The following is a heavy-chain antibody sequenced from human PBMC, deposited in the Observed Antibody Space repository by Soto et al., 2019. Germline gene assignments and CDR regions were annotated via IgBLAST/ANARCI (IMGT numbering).Heavy chain of an antibody. V-gene: IGHV1-8*01. J-gene: IGHJ5*02. Sequence: ASVKVSCKASGYTFNSYDINWVRQATGQGLEWMGWMNPNSGNTGYAQKFQGRVTMTRNTSISTAYMELSSLRSEDTAVYYCARGGPYCSSTSCLSNLFDPCGQGTLVTVSS. CDR3: ARGGPYCSSTSCLSNLFDP. CDR2: MNPNSGNT. CDR1: GYTFNSYD. D-gene: IGHD2-2*01.